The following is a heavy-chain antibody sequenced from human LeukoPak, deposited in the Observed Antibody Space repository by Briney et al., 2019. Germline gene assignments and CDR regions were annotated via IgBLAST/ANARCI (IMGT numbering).Heavy chain of an antibody. D-gene: IGHD3-10*01. V-gene: IGHV4-38-2*02. CDR1: GYSISSGYY. Sequence: SETLSLTCTVSGYSISSGYYWGWIRQPPGKGLEWIGSIYHSGSTYYNPSLKSRVTISVDTSKNQFSLKLSSVTAADTAVYYCARSGLNFDYWGQGTLVTVSS. J-gene: IGHJ4*02. CDR2: IYHSGST. CDR3: ARSGLNFDY.